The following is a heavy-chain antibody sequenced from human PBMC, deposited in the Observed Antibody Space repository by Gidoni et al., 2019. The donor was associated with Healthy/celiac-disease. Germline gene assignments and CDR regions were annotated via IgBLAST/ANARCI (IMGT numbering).Heavy chain of an antibody. J-gene: IGHJ3*02. CDR2: IKQDGSEK. V-gene: IGHV3-7*04. CDR1: GFTFSSYW. D-gene: IGHD3-3*01. CDR3: ARTHLGLGDAFDI. Sequence: EVQLVESGGGLVQPGGSLRLSCAASGFTFSSYWMSWVRQAPGKGLAWVANIKQDGSEKYYVDSVKGRFTISRDNAKNSLYLQMNSLRAEDTAVYYCARTHLGLGDAFDIWGQGTMVTVSS.